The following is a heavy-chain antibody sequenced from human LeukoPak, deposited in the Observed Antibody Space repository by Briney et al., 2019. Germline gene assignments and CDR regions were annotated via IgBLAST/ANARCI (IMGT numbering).Heavy chain of an antibody. CDR1: GGSISSGGYY. V-gene: IGHV4-31*03. D-gene: IGHD5-24*01. Sequence: SETLSLTCTVSGGSISSGGYYWSWIRQHPGKGLEWIGYIYYSGTYYNPSLKSRVTISVDTSKNQFSLKLSSVTAADTAVYYCALRRDGYNSIDCWGQGTLVTVSS. CDR3: ALRRDGYNSIDC. J-gene: IGHJ4*02. CDR2: IYYSGT.